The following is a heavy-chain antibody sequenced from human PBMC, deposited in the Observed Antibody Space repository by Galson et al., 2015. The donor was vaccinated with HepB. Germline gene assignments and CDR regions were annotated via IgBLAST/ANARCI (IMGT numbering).Heavy chain of an antibody. J-gene: IGHJ4*02. CDR3: ARGHVDTAMVFDY. CDR1: GFTFSGSA. D-gene: IGHD5-18*01. CDR2: IRSKANSYAT. V-gene: IGHV3-73*01. Sequence: SLRLSCAASGFTFSGSAMHWVRQASGKGLEWVGRIRSKANSYATAYAASVKGRFTISRDDSKNTAYLQMNSLKTEDTAVYYCARGHVDTAMVFDYWGQGTLVTVSS.